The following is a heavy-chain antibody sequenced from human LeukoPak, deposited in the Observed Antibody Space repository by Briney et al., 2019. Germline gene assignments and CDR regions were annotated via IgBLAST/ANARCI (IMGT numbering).Heavy chain of an antibody. CDR1: GFTFSKYW. J-gene: IGHJ4*02. CDR3: ATKQWLAPPPDS. Sequence: GGSLRLSRAASGFTFSKYWMLWVRQAPGKGLESVSRINTDGTVTTYADSVKGRFTVSGDNADNTMFLQMNSVRDEDTAVYYCATKQWLAPPPDSWGQGTPVTVSS. CDR2: INTDGTVT. D-gene: IGHD6-19*01. V-gene: IGHV3-74*01.